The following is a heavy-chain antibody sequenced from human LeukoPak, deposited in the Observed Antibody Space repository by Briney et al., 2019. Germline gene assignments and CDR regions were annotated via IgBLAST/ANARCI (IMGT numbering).Heavy chain of an antibody. D-gene: IGHD6-13*01. CDR1: GYTFTSYG. J-gene: IGHJ4*02. Sequence: ASVKVSCKASGYTFTSYGISWVRQAPGQGLEWMGWISAYNGNTNFAQKLQDRVTMTTDTSTSTAYMELRCLRSDDTAVYYCARAGSSSWYSEFDYWGQGTLVTVSS. V-gene: IGHV1-18*01. CDR3: ARAGSSSWYSEFDY. CDR2: ISAYNGNT.